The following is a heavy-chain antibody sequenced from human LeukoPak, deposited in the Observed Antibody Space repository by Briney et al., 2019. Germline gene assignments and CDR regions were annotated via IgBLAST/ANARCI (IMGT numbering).Heavy chain of an antibody. CDR2: IYTSGST. J-gene: IGHJ3*02. V-gene: IGHV4-4*07. Sequence: SETLSLTCTVSGGSISSYYWSWIRQPAGKGLEWIGRIYTSGSTNYNPSLKSRVTISVDTSKNQFSLKLSSVTAADTAVYYCARDRYSSSWSPNAFDIWGQGTMVTVSS. CDR3: ARDRYSSSWSPNAFDI. CDR1: GGSISSYY. D-gene: IGHD6-13*01.